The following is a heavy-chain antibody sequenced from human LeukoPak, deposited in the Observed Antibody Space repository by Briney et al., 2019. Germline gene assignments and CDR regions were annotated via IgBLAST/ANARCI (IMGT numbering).Heavy chain of an antibody. J-gene: IGHJ4*02. D-gene: IGHD6-19*01. CDR1: GFTFSSYE. V-gene: IGHV3-48*03. CDR2: ISSSGSTI. Sequence: GGSLRLSCAASGFTFSSYEMNWVRQAPGKGLEWVSYISSSGSTIYYADSVKGRFTISRDNAKKSLYLHMNSLRAEGTGVYYCARDGSGWYDYWGQGILVTVSS. CDR3: ARDGSGWYDY.